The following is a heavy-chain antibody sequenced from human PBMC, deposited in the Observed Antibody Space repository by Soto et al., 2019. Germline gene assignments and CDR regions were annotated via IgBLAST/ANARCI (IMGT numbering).Heavy chain of an antibody. CDR1: GFTFSSYA. J-gene: IGHJ4*02. D-gene: IGHD6-19*01. CDR3: ARARYSSDWLPFDY. V-gene: IGHV3-64*01. Sequence: PGGSLRLSCAASGFTFSSYAIHWVRQAPGKGLEFVSAISSNGGNTYYANSVKGRFTISRDNSKNTLYLQMGSLRAEDMAVYYCARARYSSDWLPFDYWGQGT. CDR2: ISSNGGNT.